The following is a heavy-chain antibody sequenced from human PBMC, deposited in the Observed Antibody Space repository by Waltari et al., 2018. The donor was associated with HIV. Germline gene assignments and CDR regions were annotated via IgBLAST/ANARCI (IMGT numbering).Heavy chain of an antibody. J-gene: IGHJ6*02. CDR3: SRPSGPLHSYGMDV. V-gene: IGHV3-49*05. Sequence: EVHLMESGGGLVKPGRSLRLSCRGSGFTFGDYGLSWFRQAPGKGLEGVGVITSEAYGGTAEYAASVTGRFTISREDSKSTAYMQMNRLESEDTGVYFCSRPSGPLHSYGMDVWGQGTTVIVSS. CDR2: ITSEAYGGTA. D-gene: IGHD1-26*01. CDR1: GFTFGDYG.